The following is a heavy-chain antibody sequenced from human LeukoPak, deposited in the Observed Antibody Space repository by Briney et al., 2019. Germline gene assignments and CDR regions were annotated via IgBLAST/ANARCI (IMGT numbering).Heavy chain of an antibody. Sequence: GESLKISCKGSGYSFTSYWIGWVRQMPGKGLEWMGIIYPGDSDTRYSPSFQGQVTISADKSISTAYLQWSSLKASDTAMYYCVSWGQYSSSWIDAFDIWGQGSMVTVSS. V-gene: IGHV5-51*01. CDR3: VSWGQYSSSWIDAFDI. CDR1: GYSFTSYW. D-gene: IGHD6-13*01. J-gene: IGHJ3*02. CDR2: IYPGDSDT.